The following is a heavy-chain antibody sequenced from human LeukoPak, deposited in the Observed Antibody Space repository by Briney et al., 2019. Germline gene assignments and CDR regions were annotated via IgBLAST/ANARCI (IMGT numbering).Heavy chain of an antibody. Sequence: GAPVKVSCKASGYTFTSYYMHWVRQAPGQGLEWMGIINPSGGSTSYAQKFQGRVTMTRDTSTSTVYMELSSLRSEDTAVYYCARADYYDSSGKNTGDYWGQGTLVTVSS. V-gene: IGHV1-46*01. CDR2: INPSGGST. CDR1: GYTFTSYY. D-gene: IGHD3-22*01. J-gene: IGHJ4*02. CDR3: ARADYYDSSGKNTGDY.